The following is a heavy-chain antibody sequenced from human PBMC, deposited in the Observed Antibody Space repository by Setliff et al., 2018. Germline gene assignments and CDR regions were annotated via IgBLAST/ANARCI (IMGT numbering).Heavy chain of an antibody. CDR3: TTDRAACSGSSCYNGFDV. Sequence: PGGSLRLSCAVSGLRFSDAWVSWVRQAPGKGLEWAGRIKSYGSGGTIDYAAPVEGRFTISRDDSKNTVYLQMSSLKIEDTAVYYCTTDRAACSGSSCYNGFDVWGQGTMVTVSS. V-gene: IGHV3-15*01. J-gene: IGHJ3*01. CDR2: IKSYGSGGTI. CDR1: GLRFSDAW. D-gene: IGHD2-2*02.